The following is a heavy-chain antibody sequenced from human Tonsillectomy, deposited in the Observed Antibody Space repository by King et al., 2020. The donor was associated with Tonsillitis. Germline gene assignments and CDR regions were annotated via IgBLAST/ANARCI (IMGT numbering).Heavy chain of an antibody. J-gene: IGHJ4*02. CDR1: GGTFSSYA. V-gene: IGHV1-69*10. Sequence: CKASGGTFSSYAISLVRQAPGQGLEWMGGIIPILGIANYAQKLQARVTITADKSTRPAYMELSSLKCETTSVYYFLTTVTTRAADNCGQGTLFTVSS. D-gene: IGHD4-17*01. CDR2: IIPILGIA. CDR3: LTTVTTRAADN.